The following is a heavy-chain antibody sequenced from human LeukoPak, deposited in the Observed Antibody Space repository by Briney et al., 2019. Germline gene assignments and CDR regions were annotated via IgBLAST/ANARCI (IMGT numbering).Heavy chain of an antibody. V-gene: IGHV4-61*02. CDR3: ARGFTFGHGAMFDY. CDR2: VRTSGTT. D-gene: IGHD4-17*01. Sequence: SETLSLTCTVSGGSISSDDYYWTWMRQPAGKGPEWIGRVRTSGTTDFNPSLKSRVSISLDTSKNHFSLKLTSVTAAATAVYYCARGFTFGHGAMFDYWGQGTLVTVSP. CDR1: GGSISSDDYY. J-gene: IGHJ4*02.